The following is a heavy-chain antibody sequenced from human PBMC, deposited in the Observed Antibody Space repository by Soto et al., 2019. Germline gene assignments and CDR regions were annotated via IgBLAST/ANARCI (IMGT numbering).Heavy chain of an antibody. J-gene: IGHJ4*02. D-gene: IGHD2-8*01. CDR3: AGQNQGLGYCTNGVCSHPDY. Sequence: QVQLVQSGAEVKKPGSSVKVSCKASGGTFSSYTISWVRQAPGQGLEWMGRIIPILGIANYAQKFQGRVTVTADQSTSNAHMELSSLGSEDTAVYYCAGQNQGLGYCTNGVCSHPDYRGQGTLVTVFS. V-gene: IGHV1-69*02. CDR1: GGTFSSYT. CDR2: IIPILGIA.